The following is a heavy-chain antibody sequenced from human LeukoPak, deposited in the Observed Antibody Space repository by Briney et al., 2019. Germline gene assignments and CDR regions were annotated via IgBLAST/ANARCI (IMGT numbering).Heavy chain of an antibody. CDR3: ARVRSGSGSYSSDYYYYMDV. V-gene: IGHV1-69*06. CDR1: GGTFSNYA. CDR2: IIPMFGTA. J-gene: IGHJ6*03. D-gene: IGHD1-26*01. Sequence: GASVKVSCKASGGTFSNYAISWVRQAPGQGLEWVGGIIPMFGTANYAQKFQGRVTITADKSASTAYMELSSLRSEDTAVYYCARVRSGSGSYSSDYYYYMDVWGKGTTVTVSS.